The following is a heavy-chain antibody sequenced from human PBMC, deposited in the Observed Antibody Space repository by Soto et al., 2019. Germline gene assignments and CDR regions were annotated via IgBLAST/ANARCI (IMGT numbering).Heavy chain of an antibody. CDR2: IDPTDSYT. CDR3: AGDYYFNAYIRDWYDS. Sequence: GESLKISCEGSGYSFTNYWVSWVRQMPGKGLEWMGRIDPTDSYTTYSPSFQGHVTISLDKSLTTAYLQWSSLKASDTAMYYCAGDYYFNAYIRDWYDSWGQGTLVTVSS. V-gene: IGHV5-10-1*01. D-gene: IGHD3-10*01. J-gene: IGHJ5*01. CDR1: GYSFTNYW.